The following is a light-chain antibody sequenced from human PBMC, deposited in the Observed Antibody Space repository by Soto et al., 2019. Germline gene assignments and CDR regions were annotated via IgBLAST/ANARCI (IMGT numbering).Light chain of an antibody. CDR1: QRVSSN. V-gene: IGKV3-15*01. CDR3: QQYNNRPLT. CDR2: GTS. J-gene: IGKJ4*01. Sequence: EIIMTQSPATLSVSPGGRATLSCGASQRVSSNLAWYQQKPGQAPRLLIYGTSTRATGIPPRFSGSGSGTELTHTISSLQSEDFAVYFCQQYNNRPLTFGGGTKVDIK.